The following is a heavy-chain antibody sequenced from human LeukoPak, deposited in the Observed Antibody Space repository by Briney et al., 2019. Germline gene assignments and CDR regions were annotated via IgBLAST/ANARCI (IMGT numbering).Heavy chain of an antibody. CDR1: GFTVSSNY. CDR3: ARGIAAAGTALYN. D-gene: IGHD6-13*01. Sequence: GGSARLCCAVSGFTVSSNYMSWVRQAPGKGLEWVSVIYSDGSTSSADSVKGRFTISRDNSKNTLYLQINSLRAEDTAVYYCARGIAAAGTALYNWGQGTLLTVSS. V-gene: IGHV3-53*01. CDR2: IYSDGST. J-gene: IGHJ4*02.